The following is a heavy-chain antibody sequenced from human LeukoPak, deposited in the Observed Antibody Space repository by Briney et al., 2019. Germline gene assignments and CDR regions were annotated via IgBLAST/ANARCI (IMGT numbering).Heavy chain of an antibody. D-gene: IGHD3-22*01. CDR3: AREDYYYSDSGGYLAWGPKPRGPQGGYYFDY. J-gene: IGHJ4*02. V-gene: IGHV3-48*01. Sequence: PGGSLRLSCAASRFPFNSYNMNWVRQAPGKGLEWVASISRSSSPIYYADSVKGRFAISRDNANNLMYLQMNSLGVEDTAVYYCAREDYYYSDSGGYLAWGPKPRGPQGGYYFDYWGQGALVTVSS. CDR2: ISRSSSPI. CDR1: RFPFNSYN.